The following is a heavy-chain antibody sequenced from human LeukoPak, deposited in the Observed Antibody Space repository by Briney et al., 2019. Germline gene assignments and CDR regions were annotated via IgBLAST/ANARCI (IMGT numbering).Heavy chain of an antibody. J-gene: IGHJ4*02. CDR2: IYSGGST. D-gene: IGHD3-22*01. Sequence: GSLRLSCAASGFTVSSNYMSWVRQAPGKGLEWVSVIYSGGSTYYADSVKGRFTISRDNSKNTLYLQMNSLRAEDTAVYYCARDYYDSSGAGSLWGQGTLVTVSS. CDR1: GFTVSSNY. CDR3: ARDYYDSSGAGSL. V-gene: IGHV3-66*02.